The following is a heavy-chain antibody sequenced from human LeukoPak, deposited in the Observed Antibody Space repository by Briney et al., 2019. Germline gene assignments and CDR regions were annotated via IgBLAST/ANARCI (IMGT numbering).Heavy chain of an antibody. V-gene: IGHV1-18*01. CDR3: AMVRGLVSWFDP. D-gene: IGHD3-10*01. CDR2: ISAYNGNT. Sequence: GSVKVSCKASGYTLTTYGISWVRQAPGQGLEWMGWISAYNGNTNYAQKLQGRVTMTTDTSTSTAYMDLRSLRSDDTAVYYCAMVRGLVSWFDPWGQGTLVTVSS. CDR1: GYTLTTYG. J-gene: IGHJ5*02.